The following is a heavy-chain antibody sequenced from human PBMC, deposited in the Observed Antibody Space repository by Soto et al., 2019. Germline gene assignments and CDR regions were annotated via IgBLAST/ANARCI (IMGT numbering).Heavy chain of an antibody. D-gene: IGHD3-22*01. CDR2: ISSSATYA. Sequence: GGSLRLSCAASGFTFSDYYMSWIRQAPGKGLEWLSYISSSATYAIYADSVKGRFTLSRDNAKNSLYLQMNSLRAEDTAVYYCARNASSGYLDPWGQGTLVTVSS. V-gene: IGHV3-11*06. CDR1: GFTFSDYY. CDR3: ARNASSGYLDP. J-gene: IGHJ5*02.